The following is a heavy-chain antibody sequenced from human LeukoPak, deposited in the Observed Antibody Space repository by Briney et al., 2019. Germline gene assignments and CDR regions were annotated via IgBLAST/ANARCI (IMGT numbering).Heavy chain of an antibody. D-gene: IGHD6-13*01. J-gene: IGHJ6*04. V-gene: IGHV1-2*02. CDR1: VYTFTGYY. CDR2: INPNSGGT. Sequence: ASVNVSCKASVYTFTGYYMHWVRQAPAHGREWMGWINPNSGGTNYAQKFQGRVTTTRETSIRTAYMELSRLRSDDTAVYYCARDRAVAAAGRAAFRMDVCGKGTPVTVSS. CDR3: ARDRAVAAAGRAAFRMDV.